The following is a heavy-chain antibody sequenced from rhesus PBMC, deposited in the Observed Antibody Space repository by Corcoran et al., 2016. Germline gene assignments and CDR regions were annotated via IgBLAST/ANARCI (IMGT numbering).Heavy chain of an antibody. V-gene: IGHV4-173*01. CDR3: ARDKRGRATLLLDS. Sequence: QLQLQESGPGLVKPSETLSLTCAVSCGSISSNYWSWIRQPPRKGLVEIGRISGRGGSTHQNPPLKSRVTISTDTSKNQFSLKLNSVTAADTAVYYCARDKRGRATLLLDSWGQGVVVTVSS. CDR1: CGSISSNY. J-gene: IGHJ6*01. D-gene: IGHD2-15*01. CDR2: ISGRGGST.